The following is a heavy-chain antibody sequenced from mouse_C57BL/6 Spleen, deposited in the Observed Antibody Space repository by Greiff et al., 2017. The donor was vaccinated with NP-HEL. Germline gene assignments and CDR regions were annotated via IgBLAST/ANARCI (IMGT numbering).Heavy chain of an antibody. Sequence: EVQLVESGPELVKPGASVKISCKASGYTFTDYYMNWVKQSHGKSLEWIGDINPNNGGTSYNQKFKGKATLTVDKSSSTAYMELRSLTSEDSAVYYCARWELRRGAGFDYWGQGTTLTVSS. V-gene: IGHV1-26*01. J-gene: IGHJ2*01. CDR2: INPNNGGT. D-gene: IGHD2-4*01. CDR1: GYTFTDYY. CDR3: ARWELRRGAGFDY.